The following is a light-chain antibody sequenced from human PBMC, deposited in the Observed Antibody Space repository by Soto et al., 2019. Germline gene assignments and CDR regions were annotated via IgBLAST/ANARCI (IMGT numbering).Light chain of an antibody. V-gene: IGLV2-23*01. CDR3: CSYAGSSTLV. Sequence: QSVLTQPASVAGSLGQSITISCTGTSSDVGSYNLVSWYQQHPGKAPKLMIYEGSKRPSGVSNRFSGSKSGNTASLTISGLQAEDEADYNCCSYAGSSTLVFGGGTKLTVL. CDR2: EGS. CDR1: SSDVGSYNL. J-gene: IGLJ3*02.